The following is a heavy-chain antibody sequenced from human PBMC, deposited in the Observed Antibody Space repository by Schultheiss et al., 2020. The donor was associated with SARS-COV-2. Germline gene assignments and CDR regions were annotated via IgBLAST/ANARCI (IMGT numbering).Heavy chain of an antibody. CDR3: ARQYSGSLDP. Sequence: GESLKIFCAASGFIFSDYVMNWVRQAPGKGLEWVSTISDDGGSTYYADSVKGRFTISRDNSKNTLYLQMNSLGAEDTAVYYCARQYSGSLDPWGQGTLVTVSS. CDR2: ISDDGGST. CDR1: GFIFSDYV. D-gene: IGHD1-26*01. V-gene: IGHV3-23*01. J-gene: IGHJ5*02.